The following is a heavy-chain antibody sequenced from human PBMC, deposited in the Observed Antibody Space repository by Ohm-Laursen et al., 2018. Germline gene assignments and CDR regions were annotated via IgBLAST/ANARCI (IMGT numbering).Heavy chain of an antibody. CDR3: ARAFRDGYNDY. CDR2: IYSSGST. V-gene: IGHV4-59*12. CDR1: GASISGYF. D-gene: IGHD5-24*01. Sequence: PSETLSLTCTVSGASISGYFWSWIRQPPGKGLEWIGYIYSSGSTNYNPSLKSRVTISVDTSKNQFSLKLSSVTAADTAVYYCARAFRDGYNDYWGQGTLVTVSS. J-gene: IGHJ4*02.